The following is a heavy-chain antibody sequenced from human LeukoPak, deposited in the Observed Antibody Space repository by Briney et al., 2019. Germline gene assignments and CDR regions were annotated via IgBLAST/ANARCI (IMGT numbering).Heavy chain of an antibody. D-gene: IGHD3-22*01. CDR2: IYTSGGT. CDR1: GGSISSYY. J-gene: IGHJ4*02. Sequence: SETLSLTCTVPGGSISSYYWSWIRQPAGKGLEWIGRIYTSGGTNYNPSLKSRVTMSVDTSKNQFSLKLSSVTAADTAVYYCARDLSGYYDSSGYYMVMDYWGQGTLVTVSS. CDR3: ARDLSGYYDSSGYYMVMDY. V-gene: IGHV4-4*07.